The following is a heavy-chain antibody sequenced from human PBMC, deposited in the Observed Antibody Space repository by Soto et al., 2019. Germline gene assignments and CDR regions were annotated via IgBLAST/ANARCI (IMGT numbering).Heavy chain of an antibody. CDR3: ATDPVGSAGPYYFAW. Sequence: VQVVQSGAEVKKPGSSVKVSCKASGGTFSSFAFTWVRQAPGQGLEWMGGVIPLFGPPTYSQNFQGRVTITAVASTGTVYMELSSLTSDDTALYFCATDPVGSAGPYYFAWWGQGTLVTVSS. CDR2: VIPLFGPP. J-gene: IGHJ4*02. D-gene: IGHD3-10*01. CDR1: GGTFSSFA. V-gene: IGHV1-69*12.